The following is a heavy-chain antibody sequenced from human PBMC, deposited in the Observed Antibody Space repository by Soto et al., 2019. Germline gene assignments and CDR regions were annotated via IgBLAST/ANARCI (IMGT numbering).Heavy chain of an antibody. CDR2: IYYSGST. Sequence: TLSLPFTVSGGSISSGGYYWSWIRQHPGKGLEWIGYIYYSGSTYYNPSLKSRVTISVDTSKNQFSLKLSSVTAADTAVYYCARAYGSAYDYWGQGTLVTVSS. CDR1: GGSISSGGYY. D-gene: IGHD3-10*01. V-gene: IGHV4-31*03. J-gene: IGHJ4*02. CDR3: ARAYGSAYDY.